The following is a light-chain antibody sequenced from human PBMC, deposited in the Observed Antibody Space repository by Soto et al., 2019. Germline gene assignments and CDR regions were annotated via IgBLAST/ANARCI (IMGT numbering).Light chain of an antibody. CDR2: DVS. Sequence: QSAPTQPASVSGSPVQSITISCTGTSSDVGSHTCASWYQQHPGKAPKLIIYDVSNRPSGVSYRFSGSKSGNTASLTISGLQAEDEAAYYGSSCTRSNTVVFGTGTKLTVL. V-gene: IGLV2-14*03. J-gene: IGLJ1*01. CDR3: SSCTRSNTVV. CDR1: SSDVGSHTC.